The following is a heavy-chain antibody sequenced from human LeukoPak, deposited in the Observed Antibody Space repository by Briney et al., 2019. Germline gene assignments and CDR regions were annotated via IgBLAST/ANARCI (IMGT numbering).Heavy chain of an antibody. CDR3: AKDASSIAALWYFDY. Sequence: TGGSLRLSCAASGFTFSSYAMSWVRQAPGKGLEWVSAISGSGGSTYYADSVKGRFTISRDNSKNTLYLQMNSLRTEDTAVYYCAKDASSIAALWYFDYWGQGTLVTVSS. J-gene: IGHJ4*02. D-gene: IGHD6-6*01. V-gene: IGHV3-23*01. CDR2: ISGSGGST. CDR1: GFTFSSYA.